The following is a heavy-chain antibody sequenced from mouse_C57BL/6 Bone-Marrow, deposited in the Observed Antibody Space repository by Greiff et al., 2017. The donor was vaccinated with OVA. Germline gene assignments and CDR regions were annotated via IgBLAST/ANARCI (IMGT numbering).Heavy chain of an antibody. CDR2: IYPGDGDT. CDR1: GYAFSSSW. V-gene: IGHV1-82*01. Sequence: VKLMESGPELVKPGASVKISCKASGYAFSSSWMNWVKQRPGKGLEWIGRIYPGDGDTNYNGKFKGKATLTADKSSSTAYMQLSSLTSEDSAVYFCARLYDGYYGGFAYWGQGTLVTVSA. CDR3: ARLYDGYYGGFAY. J-gene: IGHJ3*01. D-gene: IGHD2-3*01.